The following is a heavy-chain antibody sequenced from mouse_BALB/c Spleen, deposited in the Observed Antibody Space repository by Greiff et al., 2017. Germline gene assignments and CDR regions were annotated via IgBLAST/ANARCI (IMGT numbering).Heavy chain of an antibody. D-gene: IGHD2-14*01. V-gene: IGHV4-1*02. J-gene: IGHJ3*01. CDR1: GFDFSRYW. CDR2: INPDSSTI. CDR3: ARLGSYYRYGAY. Sequence: EVKLMESGGGLVQPGGSLKLSCAASGFDFSRYWMSWVRQAPGKGLEWIGEINPDSSTINYTPSLKDKFIISRDNAKNTLYLQMSKVRSEDTALYYCARLGSYYRYGAYWGQGTLVTVSA.